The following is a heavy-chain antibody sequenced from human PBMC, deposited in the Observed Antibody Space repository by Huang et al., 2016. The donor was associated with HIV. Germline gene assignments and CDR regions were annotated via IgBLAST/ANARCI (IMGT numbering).Heavy chain of an antibody. CDR3: ARDPRIQSWLNFFDY. CDR2: ISSDGSST. V-gene: IGHV3-74*01. Sequence: EVQLVESGGGLVQPGVSLRLSCAASGFSISSYWMHWVRQAPGKGLVWVSRISSDGSSTSYADSVKGRFTISRDNAKNTLYLQMNSLRAEDTAVYYCARDPRIQSWLNFFDYWGQGTLVSVSS. J-gene: IGHJ4*02. D-gene: IGHD3-22*01. CDR1: GFSISSYW.